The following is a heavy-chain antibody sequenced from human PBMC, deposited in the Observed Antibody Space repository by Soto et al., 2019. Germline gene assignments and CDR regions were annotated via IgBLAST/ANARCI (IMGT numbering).Heavy chain of an antibody. J-gene: IGHJ4*02. CDR1: GFTFSSYS. D-gene: IGHD6-19*01. Sequence: GGSLRLSCAASGFTFSSYSMNWARQAPGKGLEWVSSISSSSSYIYYADSVKGRFTISRDNAKNSLYLQMNSLRAEDTAVYYCARENGGSGWYINYFDYWGQGTLVTVSS. CDR2: ISSSSSYI. CDR3: ARENGGSGWYINYFDY. V-gene: IGHV3-21*01.